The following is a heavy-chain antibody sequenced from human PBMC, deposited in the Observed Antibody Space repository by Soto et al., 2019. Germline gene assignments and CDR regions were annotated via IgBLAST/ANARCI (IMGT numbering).Heavy chain of an antibody. Sequence: SETLSLTCTVSGGSISSGGYYWSWIRQHPGKGLEWIGYIYYSGSTYYNPSLKSRLTISVDTSKNQFSLKLSSVTAADTAVYYCARVCGGDCHYGMDVWGQGTTVTVSS. V-gene: IGHV4-31*03. J-gene: IGHJ6*02. CDR3: ARVCGGDCHYGMDV. D-gene: IGHD2-21*02. CDR2: IYYSGST. CDR1: GGSISSGGYY.